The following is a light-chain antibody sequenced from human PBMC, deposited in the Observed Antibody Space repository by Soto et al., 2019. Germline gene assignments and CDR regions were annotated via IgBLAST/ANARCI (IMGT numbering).Light chain of an antibody. CDR3: QQSYSTPIT. J-gene: IGKJ5*01. V-gene: IGKV1-39*01. Sequence: DXQMXQSPSSXSXXXXDXVXIXCRASQSIRSYLNWYQQKPGKAPKLLIYAASSLQSGVPSRFSGSGSGTDFTLTISSLQPEDFATYCCQQSYSTPITFGQGTRLDIK. CDR2: AAS. CDR1: QSIRSY.